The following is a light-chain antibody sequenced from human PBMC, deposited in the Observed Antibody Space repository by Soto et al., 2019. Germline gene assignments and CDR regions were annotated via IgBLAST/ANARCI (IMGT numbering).Light chain of an antibody. CDR2: LEVTGNF. V-gene: IGLV4-60*02. J-gene: IGLJ3*02. CDR1: SGYSGYI. Sequence: QLVLTQSSSASASLGSSVRLTCTLSSGYSGYIITWHQQQPGKAPRYLMKLEVTGNFNKGSGVPDRFSGSSSGADRYLIISNLQYEDEADYYCETWDSKTWVFGGGTKLTVL. CDR3: ETWDSKTWV.